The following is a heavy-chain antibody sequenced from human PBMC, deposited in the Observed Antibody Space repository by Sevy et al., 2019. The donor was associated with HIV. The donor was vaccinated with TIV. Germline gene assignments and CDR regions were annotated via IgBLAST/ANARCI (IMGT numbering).Heavy chain of an antibody. J-gene: IGHJ4*02. CDR3: ATPQGGEVYYFDY. CDR2: ISGSGGST. CDR1: GFTFSIYA. Sequence: GGSLRRSCAASGFTFSIYAMSWVRQARGKGLEWVSAISGSGGSTYYADSVKGQFTISRDNSKNTLYLQMNSLRAEDTAVYYCATPQGGEVYYFDYWGQGTLVTVYS. D-gene: IGHD2-21*01. V-gene: IGHV3-23*01.